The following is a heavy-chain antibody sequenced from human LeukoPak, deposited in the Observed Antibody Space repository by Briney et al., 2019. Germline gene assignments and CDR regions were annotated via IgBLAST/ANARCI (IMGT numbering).Heavy chain of an antibody. CDR1: GFTFSSYG. V-gene: IGHV3-30*02. CDR2: IRYDGSNK. CDR3: AKDIVEAIFGVVPDY. D-gene: IGHD3-3*01. Sequence: GGSLRLSCAASGFTFSSYGMHWVRQAPGKGLEWVAFIRYDGSNKYYADSVKGRFTISRDNSKNTLYLQMNSLRAEDTAVYYCAKDIVEAIFGVVPDYWGQGTLVTVSS. J-gene: IGHJ4*02.